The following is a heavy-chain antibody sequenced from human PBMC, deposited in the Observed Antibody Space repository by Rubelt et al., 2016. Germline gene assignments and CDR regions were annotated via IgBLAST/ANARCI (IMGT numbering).Heavy chain of an antibody. D-gene: IGHD3-3*01. V-gene: IGHV4-61*03. CDR2: IFNGGTA. CDR3: ARSGSRLNWFDP. Sequence: QVQLQESGPGLVRPSETLALTCTVSGGSAASGSYCWSWLRQPPGKGLEWIAYIFNGGTANYNPSLKSRVTLSLDTSKNHFSRTLRSVSVGDTAVYYCARSGSRLNWFDPWGQGTLVTVSS. J-gene: IGHJ5*02. CDR1: GGSAASGSYC.